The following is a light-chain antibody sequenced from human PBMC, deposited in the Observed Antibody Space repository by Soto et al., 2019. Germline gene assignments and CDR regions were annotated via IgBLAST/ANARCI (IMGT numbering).Light chain of an antibody. Sequence: DIQMTRSPSSLCASVGEIVTITCRASQSISSYLNWYQQKPGKAPKLLIYAASSLQSGVPSRFSGSGSGTDFTLTIRSMQPEDFATYYCQQSYSTPPKFGEGPTVAIK. CDR1: QSISSY. CDR3: QQSYSTPPK. J-gene: IGKJ1*01. CDR2: AAS. V-gene: IGKV1-39*01.